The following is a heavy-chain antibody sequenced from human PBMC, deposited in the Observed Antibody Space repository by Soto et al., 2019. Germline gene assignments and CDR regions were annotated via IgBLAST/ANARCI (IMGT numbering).Heavy chain of an antibody. V-gene: IGHV4-39*01. CDR2: IYYSGST. Sequence: SETRSLTCTVSGGSISNSSYYWGWIRQPPGKGLEWIGSIYYSGSTYYNPSLKSRVTISVDTSKNQFSLKLSSVTAADTAVYYCARTDYYGSGWFDPWGQGTLVTVSS. J-gene: IGHJ5*02. CDR3: ARTDYYGSGWFDP. D-gene: IGHD3-10*01. CDR1: GGSISNSSYY.